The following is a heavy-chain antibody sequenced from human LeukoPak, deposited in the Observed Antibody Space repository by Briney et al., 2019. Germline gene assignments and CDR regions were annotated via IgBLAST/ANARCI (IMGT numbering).Heavy chain of an antibody. J-gene: IGHJ6*04. V-gene: IGHV3-21*01. CDR3: ARGDYGDYVTHYYYYGMDV. Sequence: GGSLRLSCAASGFTFSSYSMNWVRQAPGKGQEWVSSISSSSSYIYYADSVKGRFTISRDNAKNSLYLQMNSLRAEDTAVYYCARGDYGDYVTHYYYYGMDVWGKGTTVTVSS. CDR1: GFTFSSYS. D-gene: IGHD4-17*01. CDR2: ISSSSSYI.